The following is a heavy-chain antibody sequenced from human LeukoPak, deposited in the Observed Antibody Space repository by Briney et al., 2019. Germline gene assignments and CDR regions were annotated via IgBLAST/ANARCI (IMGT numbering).Heavy chain of an antibody. Sequence: GGSLRLSCAASGFTFSSYGMHWVRQAPGEGLEWVAVISYDGSNKYYADSVKGRFTISRDNSKNTLYLQMNSLRAEDTAVYYCAKDPGADSSGWFGYFDYWGQGTLVTVSS. CDR2: ISYDGSNK. V-gene: IGHV3-30*18. CDR3: AKDPGADSSGWFGYFDY. D-gene: IGHD6-19*01. CDR1: GFTFSSYG. J-gene: IGHJ4*02.